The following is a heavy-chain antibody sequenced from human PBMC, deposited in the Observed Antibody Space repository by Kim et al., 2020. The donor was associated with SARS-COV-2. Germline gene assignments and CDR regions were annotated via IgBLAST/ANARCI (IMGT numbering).Heavy chain of an antibody. V-gene: IGHV3-30*18. D-gene: IGHD6-13*01. CDR1: GFTFSSYC. Sequence: GGSLRLSCAASGFTFSSYCMHWVRQAPGKGLEWVAVISYDGSNKYYADSGKGRFTISRDNSKNTLYLQMNSLRADDTAVYYCAKGQQLTHPHFDYWGQGTMVTVSS. CDR2: ISYDGSNK. CDR3: AKGQQLTHPHFDY. J-gene: IGHJ4*02.